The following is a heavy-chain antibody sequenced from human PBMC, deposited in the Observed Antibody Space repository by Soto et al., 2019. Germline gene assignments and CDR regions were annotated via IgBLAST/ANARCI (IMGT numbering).Heavy chain of an antibody. J-gene: IGHJ4*02. CDR1: GGSISSGGYY. D-gene: IGHD5-12*01. CDR3: ARFDSGYDIYY. V-gene: IGHV4-31*03. CDR2: IYYSGST. Sequence: SETLSLTCTVSGGSISSGGYYWSWIRQHPGKGLEWIGYIYYSGSTYYNPSLKSRVTISLDTSKNQFSLKLSSVTAADTAVYYCARFDSGYDIYYWGQGTLVTVSS.